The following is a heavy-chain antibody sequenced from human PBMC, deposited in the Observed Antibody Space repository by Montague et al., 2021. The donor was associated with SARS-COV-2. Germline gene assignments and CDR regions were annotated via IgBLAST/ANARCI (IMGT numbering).Heavy chain of an antibody. D-gene: IGHD6-19*01. CDR3: ARQRRAGLGSTPRCFDY. CDR2: INYSGST. CDR1: GGSVSSSSYY. Sequence: SETLSLTCPVSGGSVSSSSYYWGWIRPPPGQGLVWIGCINYSGSTYYNPTIQTPITISVDRSKNQLSLKLSSVTAADTAVYSCARQRRAGLGSTPRCFDYWGQGTLVTVSS. V-gene: IGHV4-39*01. J-gene: IGHJ4*02.